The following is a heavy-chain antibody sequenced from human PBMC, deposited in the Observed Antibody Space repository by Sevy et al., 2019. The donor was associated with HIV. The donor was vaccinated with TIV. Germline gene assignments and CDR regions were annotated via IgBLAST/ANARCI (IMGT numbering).Heavy chain of an antibody. D-gene: IGHD3-22*01. CDR1: GFTFSSYP. CDR2: ISYDGSNK. J-gene: IGHJ4*02. CDR3: GRDREMGNYYDSSGSIDY. Sequence: GGSLRLSCAASGFTFSSYPMHWVRQAPGKGLEWVAVISYDGSNKYYAHSVKGQLTISRDNSKNTLYVQMNSLRAEDTAVFYCGRDREMGNYYDSSGSIDYWGQGTLVTVSS. V-gene: IGHV3-30*04.